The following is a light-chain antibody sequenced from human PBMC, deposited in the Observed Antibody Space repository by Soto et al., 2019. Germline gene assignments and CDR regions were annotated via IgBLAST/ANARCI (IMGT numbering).Light chain of an antibody. CDR2: EVT. CDR3: SAYVGNRTYV. Sequence: SERNQAAFVSGSPGQSITISYAGSYNHVSWYQQHPGKAPKLMIYEVTKRPSGVSNRFSGSNSGDTASLTISGLQANDEADYFCSAYVGNRTYVFGPGTKVTVL. V-gene: IGLV2-23*02. J-gene: IGLJ1*01. CDR1: YNH.